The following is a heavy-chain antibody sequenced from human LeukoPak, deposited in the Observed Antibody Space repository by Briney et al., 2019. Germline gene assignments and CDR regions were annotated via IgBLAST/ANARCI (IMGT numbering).Heavy chain of an antibody. J-gene: IGHJ3*02. Sequence: GGSLRLSCAASGFTFSDYYMSWIRQAPGKGLEWVSYISSSGSTIYYADSVKGRFTISRDNAKNSLYLQMNSLRAEDTAVYYCASCHADVVVDAFDIWGQGTMVTVSS. CDR1: GFTFSDYY. V-gene: IGHV3-11*01. D-gene: IGHD2-21*01. CDR3: ASCHADVVVDAFDI. CDR2: ISSSGSTI.